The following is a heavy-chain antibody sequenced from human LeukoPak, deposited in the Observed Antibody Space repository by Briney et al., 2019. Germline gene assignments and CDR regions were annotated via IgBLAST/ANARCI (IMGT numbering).Heavy chain of an antibody. J-gene: IGHJ3*02. D-gene: IGHD1/OR15-1a*01. Sequence: PGGSLRLSCAASGFTFSSYAMSWVREAPGKGLVWVSAISGSGGSTYYADSVKGRFTISRDNAKNSLYLQMNSLRAEDTAVYYCARDLGNNAFDIWGQGTMVTVSS. CDR2: ISGSGGST. CDR3: ARDLGNNAFDI. CDR1: GFTFSSYA. V-gene: IGHV3-23*01.